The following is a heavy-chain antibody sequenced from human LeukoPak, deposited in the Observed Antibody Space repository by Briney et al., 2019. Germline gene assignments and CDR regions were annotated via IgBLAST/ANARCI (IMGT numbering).Heavy chain of an antibody. CDR3: AKEASGYGYYFDY. CDR1: GFTFSSFA. J-gene: IGHJ4*02. Sequence: GGSLRLSCAVSGFTFSSFAMSWVRQPPGKGLERLSVISDSGGTTFYADSVKGRFTISRDNSKNTLYLQMNSLRAEDTAVYYCAKEASGYGYYFDYWGQGTLATVSS. CDR2: ISDSGGTT. D-gene: IGHD3-10*01. V-gene: IGHV3-23*01.